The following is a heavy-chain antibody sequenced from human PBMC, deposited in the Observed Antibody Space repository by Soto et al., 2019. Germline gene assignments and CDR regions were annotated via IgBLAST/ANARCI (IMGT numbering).Heavy chain of an antibody. V-gene: IGHV3-7*01. D-gene: IGHD3-10*01. J-gene: IGHJ4*02. CDR1: GFTFSSYW. Sequence: EVQLVESGGGLVQPGGSLRLSCAASGFTFSSYWMSWVRQAPGKGLEWVANVNQDGGEKFYVGSVKGRFTISRDNAMNALYLQRNSLGAEDTGVYYCARGRPVPYWGQGTLVTVSS. CDR3: ARGRPVPY. CDR2: VNQDGGEK.